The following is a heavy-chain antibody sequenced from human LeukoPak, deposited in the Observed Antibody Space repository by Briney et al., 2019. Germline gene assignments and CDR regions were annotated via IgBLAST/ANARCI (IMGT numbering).Heavy chain of an antibody. CDR1: GFTFSSYW. J-gene: IGHJ6*04. CDR2: MKQDGSEK. V-gene: IGHV3-7*01. Sequence: PGGSLRLSCAASGFTFSSYWMNWVRQAPGKGLEGEANMKQDGSEKYYVDSVKGRFTISRDNAKNSLSLQMDSLRAEDTAVYYCARDPIKPLGPMDVWGKGTTVTVSS. CDR3: ARDPIKPLGPMDV.